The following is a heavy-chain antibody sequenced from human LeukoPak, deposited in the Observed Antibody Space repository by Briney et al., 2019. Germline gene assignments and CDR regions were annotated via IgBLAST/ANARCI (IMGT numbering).Heavy chain of an antibody. CDR1: GFTFDDYA. CDR3: TRGPGSTWYSDY. D-gene: IGHD6-13*01. Sequence: GRSLRLSCAASGFTFDDYAMQWVRQAPGKGLEWVSGISWNSGSIGYADSVKGRFTISRDNAKNSLYLQMNSLRAEDTAVYYCTRGPGSTWYSDYWGQGTLVTVSS. CDR2: ISWNSGSI. V-gene: IGHV3-9*01. J-gene: IGHJ4*02.